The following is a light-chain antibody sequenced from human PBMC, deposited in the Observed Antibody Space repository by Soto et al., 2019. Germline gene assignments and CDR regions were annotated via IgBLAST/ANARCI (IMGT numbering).Light chain of an antibody. CDR1: QSVSSY. J-gene: IGKJ1*01. V-gene: IGKV3-11*01. CDR3: QHSSNWPRT. Sequence: EIVLTQSPATLSLSPGXRATLSCRASQSVSSYLAWYQQKPGQAPRLLIYDASNRATGIPARFSGSGSGTDFTLTISSLEPEDFAVYYCQHSSNWPRTFGQGTKVDIK. CDR2: DAS.